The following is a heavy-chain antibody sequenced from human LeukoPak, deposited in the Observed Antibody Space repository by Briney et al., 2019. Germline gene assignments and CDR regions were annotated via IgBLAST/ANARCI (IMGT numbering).Heavy chain of an antibody. CDR2: ISSSGSTI. D-gene: IGHD3-16*01. V-gene: IGHV3-48*03. Sequence: PGGSLRLSRAAPGFTFSSYEMNWVRQAPGKGLEWVSYISSSGSTIYYADSVKGRFTISRDNAKNSLYLQMNSLRAEDTAVYYCARTKYDYWFDPWGQGTLVTVSS. J-gene: IGHJ5*02. CDR3: ARTKYDYWFDP. CDR1: GFTFSSYE.